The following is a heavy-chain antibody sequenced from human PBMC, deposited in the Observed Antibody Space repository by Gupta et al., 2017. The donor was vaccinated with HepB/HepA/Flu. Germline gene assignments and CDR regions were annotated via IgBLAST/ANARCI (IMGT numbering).Heavy chain of an antibody. CDR3: ARLELANYFYGMDV. Sequence: VQLVESGGGLVQPGGSLRLSWAASGFTFTNYWMSWVRQAPGKGLEWVANIKQDGTEQYSLDSVRGRFTVSRDNAKNSVYLHVNSLRVEDTAVYYCARLELANYFYGMDVWGQGTTVTVSS. D-gene: IGHD1-7*01. CDR2: IKQDGTEQ. J-gene: IGHJ6*02. V-gene: IGHV3-7*01. CDR1: GFTFTNYW.